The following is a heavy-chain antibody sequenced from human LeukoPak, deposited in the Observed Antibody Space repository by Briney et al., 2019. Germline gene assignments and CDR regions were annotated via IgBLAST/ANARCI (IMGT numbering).Heavy chain of an antibody. D-gene: IGHD3-22*01. CDR2: INPSGGST. CDR3: AVASLTMIEGV. V-gene: IGHV1-46*01. J-gene: IGHJ4*02. CDR1: GYTFTSYY. Sequence: GASVKVSCKASGYTFTSYYMHWVRQAPGQGLEWMGIINPSGGSTSYAQKFQGRVTMTRDTSTSTVYMELSSLRSEDTAVYYCAVASLTMIEGVGGKGPRVTVPS.